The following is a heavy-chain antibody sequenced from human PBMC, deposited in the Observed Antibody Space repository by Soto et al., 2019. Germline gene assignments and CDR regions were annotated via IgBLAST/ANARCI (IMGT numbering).Heavy chain of an antibody. CDR3: AKDERYCSSTSCSRVGTTDY. V-gene: IGHV3-30*18. D-gene: IGHD2-2*01. Sequence: PGGSMELACAASGFTFSSYGIHGSRQTPGKGLDWVAVISYDGSNKYYADSVKVRFTISRDNSKNTLYLQMNSLRAEDTAVYYCAKDERYCSSTSCSRVGTTDYWGQGTLVTV. CDR1: GFTFSSYG. CDR2: ISYDGSNK. J-gene: IGHJ4*02.